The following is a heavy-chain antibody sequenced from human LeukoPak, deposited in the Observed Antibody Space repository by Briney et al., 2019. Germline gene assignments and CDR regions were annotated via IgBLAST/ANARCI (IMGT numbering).Heavy chain of an antibody. CDR1: GGSLSGYY. Sequence: PSETLSLTCAVYGGSLSGYYWSWIRQPPGKGLEWIGEINHSGSTNYNPSLKSRVTISVDKSKNQFSLKLSSVTAADTAVYYCARDRKKGRITMVRGVIIAGMDVWGQGTTVTVSS. CDR3: ARDRKKGRITMVRGVIIAGMDV. V-gene: IGHV4-34*01. J-gene: IGHJ6*02. CDR2: INHSGST. D-gene: IGHD3-10*01.